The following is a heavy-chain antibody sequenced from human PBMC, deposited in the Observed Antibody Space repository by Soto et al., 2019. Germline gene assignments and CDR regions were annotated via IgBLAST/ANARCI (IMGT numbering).Heavy chain of an antibody. Sequence: SETLSLTCAVFGGSFSGYYWSWIRQSPGKGLEWIGESSHSGSTNYNPSLKSRVTISLDTSKNEFSLKVTSVTAADTALYYCARGVLYCSGGSCYENWFDLWGQGTPVT. V-gene: IGHV4-34*01. CDR2: SSHSGST. CDR3: ARGVLYCSGGSCYENWFDL. D-gene: IGHD2-15*01. CDR1: GGSFSGYY. J-gene: IGHJ5*02.